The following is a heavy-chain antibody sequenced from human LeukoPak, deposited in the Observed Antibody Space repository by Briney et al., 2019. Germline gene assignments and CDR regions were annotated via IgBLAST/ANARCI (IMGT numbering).Heavy chain of an antibody. CDR2: IYYSGST. CDR1: GGSISSGAYY. J-gene: IGHJ5*02. V-gene: IGHV4-30-4*01. CDR3: VRGLIAGDGLYNWFDP. D-gene: IGHD6-13*01. Sequence: SETLSLTCTVSGGSISSGAYYWSCIRQPPGKGLEWIGYIYYSGSTYYSPSLKSRVTISVDTSKNQFSLKLSSVTATDTAVYYCVRGLIAGDGLYNWFDPWGQGTLVTVSS.